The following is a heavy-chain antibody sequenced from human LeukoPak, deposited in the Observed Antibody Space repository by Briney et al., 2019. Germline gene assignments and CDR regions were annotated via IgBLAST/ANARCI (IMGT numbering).Heavy chain of an antibody. CDR3: ARSLSGSYSPYYYYYYMDV. D-gene: IGHD1-26*01. J-gene: IGHJ6*03. CDR2: ISYDGSNK. CDR1: GFTFSSYA. Sequence: GRSLRLSCAASGFTFSSYAMHWVRQAPGKGQEWVAVISYDGSNKYYADSVKGRFTISRDNSKNTLYLQMNSLRAEDTAVYYCARSLSGSYSPYYYYYYMDVWGKGTTVTVSS. V-gene: IGHV3-30*01.